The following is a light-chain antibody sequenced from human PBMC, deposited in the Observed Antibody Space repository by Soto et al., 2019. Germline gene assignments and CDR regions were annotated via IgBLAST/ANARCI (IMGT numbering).Light chain of an antibody. V-gene: IGKV1-33*01. CDR1: QDIRHY. CDR3: QQYDNLLLT. CDR2: DAS. J-gene: IGKJ4*01. Sequence: DIQMTQSPSSLSASVGDRVIITCQASQDIRHYLNWYQQKPGKAPQLLIYDASNLETGVPSRFSGRGSGTDFTFTINSLQPEDTATYYCQQYDNLLLTFGGGTKVEIK.